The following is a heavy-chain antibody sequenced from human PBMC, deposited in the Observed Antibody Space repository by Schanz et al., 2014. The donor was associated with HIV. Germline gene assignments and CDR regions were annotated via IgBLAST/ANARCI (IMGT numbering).Heavy chain of an antibody. D-gene: IGHD6-13*01. Sequence: QVQLVQSGAEVKKPGSSVKVFCRASGGTSINYAFSWVRQAPGQGLEWMGGIIPLFGTSNYAQKFQGRATITADESTSTAYMELSSLRSEDTAVYYCARDSPVAAGTLDYWGQGTLVTVSS. V-gene: IGHV1-69*01. CDR2: IIPLFGTS. CDR1: GGTSINYA. CDR3: ARDSPVAAGTLDY. J-gene: IGHJ4*02.